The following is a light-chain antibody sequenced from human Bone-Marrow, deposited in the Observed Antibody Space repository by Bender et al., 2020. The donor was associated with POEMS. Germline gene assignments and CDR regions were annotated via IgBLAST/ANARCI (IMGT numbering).Light chain of an antibody. J-gene: IGLJ3*02. CDR3: QSYDTSLSGSRV. Sequence: QSVLTQPSSVSGALGQRATVSCTGDISNLGSGHDVNWYQQRPGAAPKLLIHGNSNRPSGVPNRFSGSRSGTSASLAITGLQAEDEADYYCQSYDTSLSGSRVFGGGTKLTVL. CDR1: ISNLGSGHD. CDR2: GNS. V-gene: IGLV1-40*01.